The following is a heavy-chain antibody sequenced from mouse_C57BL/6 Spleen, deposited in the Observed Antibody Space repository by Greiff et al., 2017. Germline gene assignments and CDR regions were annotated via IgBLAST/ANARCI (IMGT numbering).Heavy chain of an antibody. V-gene: IGHV3-6*01. CDR2: ISYDGSN. Sequence: EVQVVESGPGLVKPSQSLSLTCSVTGYSITSGYYWNWIRQFPGNKLEWMGYISYDGSNNYNPSLKNRISITRDTSKNQFFLKLNSVATEDTATYYCARDRGDYWGQGTTLTVSS. CDR1: GYSITSGYY. CDR3: ARDRGDY. J-gene: IGHJ2*01. D-gene: IGHD3-3*01.